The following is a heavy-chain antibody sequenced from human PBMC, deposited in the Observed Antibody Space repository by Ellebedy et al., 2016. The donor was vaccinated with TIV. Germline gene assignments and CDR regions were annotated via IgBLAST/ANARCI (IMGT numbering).Heavy chain of an antibody. CDR2: INHSGST. J-gene: IGHJ6*02. Sequence: SETLSLTCAVYGGSFSGYYWSWIRQPPGKGLEWIGEINHSGSTNYNPSLKSRVTISVDTSKNQFSLKLSSVTAADTAVYYCARGPLPDIAVVPAAPTDYYYYGMDVWGQGTTVTVSS. CDR1: GGSFSGYY. CDR3: ARGPLPDIAVVPAAPTDYYYYGMDV. D-gene: IGHD2-2*01. V-gene: IGHV4-34*01.